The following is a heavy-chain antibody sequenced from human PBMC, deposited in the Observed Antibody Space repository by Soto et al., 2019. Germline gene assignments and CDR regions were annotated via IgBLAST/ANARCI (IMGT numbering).Heavy chain of an antibody. CDR1: GFTCSDHY. V-gene: IGHV3-72*01. D-gene: IGHD6-19*01. CDR3: VRVRGSGWYHFDY. CDR2: TRDKGHSYTT. Sequence: GGSLRLSCAASGFTCSDHYMDWVRQAPGKGLEWVGRTRDKGHSYTTEYAASVKGRFSISTDESKNSMFLQMNSLKTEDTAVYYCVRVRGSGWYHFDYWGQGALVTVSS. J-gene: IGHJ4*02.